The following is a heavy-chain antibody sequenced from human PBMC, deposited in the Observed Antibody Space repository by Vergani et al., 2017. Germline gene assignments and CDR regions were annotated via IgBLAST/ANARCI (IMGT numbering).Heavy chain of an antibody. CDR1: GYTFTSYD. CDR2: MNPNSGNT. Sequence: QVQLVQSGAEVKKPGASVKVSCKASGYTFTSYDINWVRQATGQGLEWMGWMNPNSGNTGYAQKSQGRVTMTRNTSISTAYMELSSLRSEDTAVYYCARAIAIAARPVGYYYYYMDVWGKGTTVTVSS. CDR3: ARAIAIAARPVGYYYYYMDV. V-gene: IGHV1-8*01. D-gene: IGHD6-6*01. J-gene: IGHJ6*03.